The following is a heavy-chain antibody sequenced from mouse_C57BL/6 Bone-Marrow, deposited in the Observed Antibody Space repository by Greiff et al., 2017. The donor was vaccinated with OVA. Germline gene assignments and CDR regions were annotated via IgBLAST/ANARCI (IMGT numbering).Heavy chain of an antibody. V-gene: IGHV1-81*01. CDR3: ARFPYYYGSRTHIGY. D-gene: IGHD1-1*01. Sequence: QVQLKESGAELARPGASVKLSCKASGYTFTSYGISWVKQRTGQGLEWIGEIYPRSGNTYYNEKFKGKATLTADKSSSTAYMELRSLTSEDSAVYFCARFPYYYGSRTHIGYWGQGTSLTVSS. J-gene: IGHJ2*02. CDR2: IYPRSGNT. CDR1: GYTFTSYG.